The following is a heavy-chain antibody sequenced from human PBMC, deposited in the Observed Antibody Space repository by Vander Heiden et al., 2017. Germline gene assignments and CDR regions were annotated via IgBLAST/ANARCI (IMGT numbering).Heavy chain of an antibody. J-gene: IGHJ3*02. CDR2: SSGSGGST. D-gene: IGHD6-19*01. CDR3: AKDFILGGQWLVPGAFDI. V-gene: IGHV3-23*01. CDR1: GFTFSSYA. Sequence: EVQLLESGGGLVQPGGSLRLSCAASGFTFSSYAMSWVRQAEGKGREWVSASSGSGGSTYYADSVKGRFTISRDNSKNTLHLQMNSLRAEDTAVYYCAKDFILGGQWLVPGAFDIWGQGTMVTVSS.